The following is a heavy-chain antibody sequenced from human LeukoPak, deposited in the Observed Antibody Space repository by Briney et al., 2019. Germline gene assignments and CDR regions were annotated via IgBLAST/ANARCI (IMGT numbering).Heavy chain of an antibody. J-gene: IGHJ6*02. Sequence: GGSLRLSCAASGFTFSSYWMSWVRQAPGKGLKWVANIKQDGSEKYYVDSVKGRFTISRDNAKNSLYLQMNSLRAEDTAVYYCARGGGRTARYYYGMDVWGQGTTVTVSS. V-gene: IGHV3-7*03. CDR1: GFTFSSYW. D-gene: IGHD6-6*01. CDR2: IKQDGSEK. CDR3: ARGGGRTARYYYGMDV.